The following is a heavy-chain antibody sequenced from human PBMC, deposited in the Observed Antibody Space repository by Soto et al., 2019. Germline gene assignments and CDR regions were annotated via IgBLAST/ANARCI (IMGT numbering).Heavy chain of an antibody. D-gene: IGHD6-6*01. Sequence: QVQLVQSGAEVKKPGSSVKVSCKASGGTFSSYAISWVRQAPGQGLEWMGGIIPIFGTANYAQKFQGRVTITADESTSTAYMELSSLRSEDTAVYDCARDLYEYSSSSDDNWFDPWGQGTLVTVSS. CDR1: GGTFSSYA. V-gene: IGHV1-69*01. J-gene: IGHJ5*02. CDR2: IIPIFGTA. CDR3: ARDLYEYSSSSDDNWFDP.